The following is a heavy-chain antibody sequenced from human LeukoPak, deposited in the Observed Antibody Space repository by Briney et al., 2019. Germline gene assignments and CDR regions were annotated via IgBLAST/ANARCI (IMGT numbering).Heavy chain of an antibody. CDR1: GFTFSSYW. V-gene: IGHV3-7*01. D-gene: IGHD3-10*01. CDR3: ARDPSDYYGSGSYALHYFDY. CDR2: IKQDGSEK. J-gene: IGHJ4*02. Sequence: GGSLRRSCAASGFTFSSYWMSWVRQAPGKGLEWVANIKQDGSEKYYVDSVKGRFTISRDNAKNSLYLQMNSLRAEDTAVYYCARDPSDYYGSGSYALHYFDYWGQGTLVTVSS.